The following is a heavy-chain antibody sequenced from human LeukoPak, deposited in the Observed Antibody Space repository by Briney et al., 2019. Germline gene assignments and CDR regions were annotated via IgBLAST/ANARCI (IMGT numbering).Heavy chain of an antibody. CDR1: GFTFSSYW. J-gene: IGHJ6*02. Sequence: GGSLRLSCAASGFTFSSYWMHWVRQAPGKGLVWVSRINSDGSSTSYADSVKGRFTISRDNAKNTLYLQMNSLRAEDTAVYYCARDIGTVVTGTGLSYYYGMDVWGQGTTVTASS. D-gene: IGHD4-23*01. V-gene: IGHV3-74*01. CDR3: ARDIGTVVTGTGLSYYYGMDV. CDR2: INSDGSST.